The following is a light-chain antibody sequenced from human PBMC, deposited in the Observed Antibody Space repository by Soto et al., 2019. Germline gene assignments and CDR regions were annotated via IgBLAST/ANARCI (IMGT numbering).Light chain of an antibody. CDR1: QIVSSTY. CDR2: GAS. J-gene: IGKJ1*01. CDR3: QQYGSSGT. V-gene: IGKV3-20*01. Sequence: IVLTQSPGTLSLSPWERATLSCRASQIVSSTYFAWFQQKARQAPRLLIYGASNRATGIPDRFSGSGSRTDFTLIIRRLEPEYFAVYYCQQYGSSGTFGQGTKVDIK.